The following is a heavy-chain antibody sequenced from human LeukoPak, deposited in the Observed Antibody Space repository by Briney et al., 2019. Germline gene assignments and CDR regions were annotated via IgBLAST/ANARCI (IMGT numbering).Heavy chain of an antibody. D-gene: IGHD5-12*01. CDR1: GFTFSSYA. Sequence: GGSLRLSCAASGFTFSSYAMSWVRQAPGKGLEWVSAISGSGGSTYYADSVKGRFTISRDNSKNTLYLQMNSLRAEDTAVYYCAKDQGVATAQADYFDYWGQGTLVTVSS. J-gene: IGHJ4*02. V-gene: IGHV3-23*01. CDR3: AKDQGVATAQADYFDY. CDR2: ISGSGGST.